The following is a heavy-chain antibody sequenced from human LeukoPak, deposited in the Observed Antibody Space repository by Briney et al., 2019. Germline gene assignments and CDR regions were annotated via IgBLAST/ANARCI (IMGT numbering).Heavy chain of an antibody. CDR2: ISSTDAGT. CDR1: GFTFSSYS. Sequence: GGSLRLSCAASGFTFSSYSMSWVRQAPGKGLEWVSAISSTDAGTYHADSVRGRFTISRDSSKNTLYLQMNSLRAEDAAVYYCAKAPVTSCRGAYCYPFDYWGQGTLVTVSS. CDR3: AKAPVTSCRGAYCYPFDY. J-gene: IGHJ4*02. D-gene: IGHD2-21*01. V-gene: IGHV3-23*01.